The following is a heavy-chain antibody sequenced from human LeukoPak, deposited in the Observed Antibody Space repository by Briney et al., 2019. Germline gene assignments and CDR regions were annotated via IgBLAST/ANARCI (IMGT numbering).Heavy chain of an antibody. CDR3: AKEVRRYYGSGSPY. Sequence: GGSLRLSCAASRFTLSSYAMSWVRQAPGKGLEWVSVITGSVGRTYYADSVKGRFTISRDNSKNTLYLQMNSLRAEDTAVYYCAKEVRRYYGSGSPYWGQGTLVTVSS. D-gene: IGHD3-10*01. J-gene: IGHJ4*02. CDR1: RFTLSSYA. V-gene: IGHV3-23*01. CDR2: ITGSVGRT.